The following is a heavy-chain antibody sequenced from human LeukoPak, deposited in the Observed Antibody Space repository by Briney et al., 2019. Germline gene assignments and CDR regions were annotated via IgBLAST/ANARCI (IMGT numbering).Heavy chain of an antibody. J-gene: IGHJ4*02. D-gene: IGHD5-12*01. CDR2: ISGGGGST. Sequence: PGGSLRVSCAASGFTFSIYAMTWVRQAPGKGLEWVSVISGGGGSTYYGDSVKGRFTISRDNSKNTLFLQMNSLRAEDTAVYYCAREMGGYPFDYWGQGTLVTVSS. V-gene: IGHV3-23*01. CDR1: GFTFSIYA. CDR3: AREMGGYPFDY.